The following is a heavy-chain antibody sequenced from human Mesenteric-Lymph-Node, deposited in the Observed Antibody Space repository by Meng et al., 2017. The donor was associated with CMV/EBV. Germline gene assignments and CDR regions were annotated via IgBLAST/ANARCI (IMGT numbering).Heavy chain of an antibody. CDR1: GFTFSSYA. V-gene: IGHV3-23*01. D-gene: IGHD6-25*01. CDR3: AKYESYSSALGYYYYYGMDV. J-gene: IGHJ6*02. Sequence: GGSLRPSCAASGFTFSSYAMSWVRQAPGKGLEWVSAISGSGGSTYYADSVKGRFTISRDNSKNTLYLRMSSLRAEDTAVYYCAKYESYSSALGYYYYYGMDVWGQGTTVTVSS. CDR2: ISGSGGST.